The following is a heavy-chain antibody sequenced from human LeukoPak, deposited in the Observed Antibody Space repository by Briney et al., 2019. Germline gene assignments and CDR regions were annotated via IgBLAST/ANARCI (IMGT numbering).Heavy chain of an antibody. CDR3: ARESGSYEAYFDY. J-gene: IGHJ4*02. Sequence: SVKVSCKASGGTFSSYAISWVRQAPGQGLEWMGRIFPIFATANYAQKFKGRVTITADESTSTAYMELSSLRSEDTAVYYCARESGSYEAYFDYWGQGTLVTVSS. CDR1: GGTFSSYA. V-gene: IGHV1-69*13. D-gene: IGHD1-26*01. CDR2: IFPIFATA.